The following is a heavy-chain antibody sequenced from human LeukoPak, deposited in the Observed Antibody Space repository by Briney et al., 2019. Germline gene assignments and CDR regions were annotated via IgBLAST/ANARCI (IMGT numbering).Heavy chain of an antibody. V-gene: IGHV4-34*01. Sequence: PSETLSLTCAVYGGSFSGYYWSWIRQPPGKGLEWIGEINHSGSTNYNPSLKSRVTISVDTSKNQFSLKLSSVTAADTAVYYCARGRRYYDPFDYWGQGTLATVSS. CDR1: GGSFSGYY. CDR3: ARGRRYYDPFDY. CDR2: INHSGST. D-gene: IGHD3-22*01. J-gene: IGHJ4*02.